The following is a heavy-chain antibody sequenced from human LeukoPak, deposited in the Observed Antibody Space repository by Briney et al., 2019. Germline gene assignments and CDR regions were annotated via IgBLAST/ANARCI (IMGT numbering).Heavy chain of an antibody. CDR1: VFTFSSFC. D-gene: IGHD6-13*01. Sequence: PGGSQRLSCAASVFTFSSFCMSWVRQAPAKGLVWVANIKTDGSEKYYVDSVKGRFTISRDNAKNSLSLQMNSLSAEDTAVYYCTRDWGGVAAGIDYWGQGTLVTVSS. CDR3: TRDWGGVAAGIDY. J-gene: IGHJ4*02. CDR2: IKTDGSEK. V-gene: IGHV3-7*01.